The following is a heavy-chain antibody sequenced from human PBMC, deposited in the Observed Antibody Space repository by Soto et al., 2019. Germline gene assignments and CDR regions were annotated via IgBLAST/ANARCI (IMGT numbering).Heavy chain of an antibody. D-gene: IGHD2-15*01. CDR3: ARDRYCSAGICQSNPVAFDS. CDR2: ISHNGNNK. J-gene: IGHJ4*02. Sequence: QAQLVESGGGVVQPGRSLRLSCAASGPTISNNAMHWVRQAPGKGLEWVAVISHNGNNKYYADSVKGRFTISRDNTEDTDSLQMSSLRADATAVYYWARDRYCSAGICQSNPVAFDSWGQGTLVTVSS. CDR1: GPTISNNA. V-gene: IGHV3-30*03.